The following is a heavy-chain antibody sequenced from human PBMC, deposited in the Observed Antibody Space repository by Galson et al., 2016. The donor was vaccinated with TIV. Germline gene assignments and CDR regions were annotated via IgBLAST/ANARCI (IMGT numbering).Heavy chain of an antibody. Sequence: CKASGGTFSSYAFSWVRQAPGQGLEWMGRIVGMFGTTNYAQKFQGRVTITADELTSTVYMELSGLTSEDTAVYYCARAPGYHDSSAYYPAWGQGTLVTVSS. V-gene: IGHV1-69*15. CDR3: ARAPGYHDSSAYYPA. D-gene: IGHD3-22*01. CDR1: GGTFSSYA. J-gene: IGHJ5*02. CDR2: IVGMFGTT.